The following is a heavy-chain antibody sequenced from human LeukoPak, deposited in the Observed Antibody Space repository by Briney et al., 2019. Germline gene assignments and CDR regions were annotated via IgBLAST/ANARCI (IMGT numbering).Heavy chain of an antibody. CDR2: INHSGST. Sequence: PSETLSLTCAVYGGSFSGYYWSWIRQPPGKGLEWIGEINHSGSTNYNPSLKSRVTISVDTSKNQFSLKLSSVTAADTAVYYCALHGVATTDYWGQGTLVTVSS. CDR1: GGSFSGYY. CDR3: ALHGVATTDY. D-gene: IGHD5-12*01. J-gene: IGHJ4*02. V-gene: IGHV4-34*01.